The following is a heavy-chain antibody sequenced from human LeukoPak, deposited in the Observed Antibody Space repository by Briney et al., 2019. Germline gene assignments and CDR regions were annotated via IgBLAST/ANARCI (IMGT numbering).Heavy chain of an antibody. CDR2: IKSKTDGATT. D-gene: IGHD4-17*01. CDR3: STDRDGDLIFDY. Sequence: VGSLRLSCAASGFTFSNAWMSWVRQAPGQGLEWVGGIKSKTDGATTAYASPVKARFTISRADTKTTLNLQMKSLKTRDTAVYYCSTDRDGDLIFDYWGQGTLVTVSS. CDR1: GFTFSNAW. J-gene: IGHJ4*02. V-gene: IGHV3-15*01.